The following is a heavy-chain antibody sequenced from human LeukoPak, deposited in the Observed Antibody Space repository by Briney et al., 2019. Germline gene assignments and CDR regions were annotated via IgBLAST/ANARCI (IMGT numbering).Heavy chain of an antibody. J-gene: IGHJ5*02. D-gene: IGHD3-22*01. CDR3: ARVIVVETNWFDP. CDR2: IYYSGST. CDR1: GGSFSGYY. Sequence: SETLSLTCAVYGGSFSGYYWSWIRQHPGKGLEWIGYIYYSGSTYYNPSLKSRVTISVDTSKNQFSLKLSSVTAADTAVYYCARVIVVETNWFDPWGQGTLVTVSS. V-gene: IGHV4-31*11.